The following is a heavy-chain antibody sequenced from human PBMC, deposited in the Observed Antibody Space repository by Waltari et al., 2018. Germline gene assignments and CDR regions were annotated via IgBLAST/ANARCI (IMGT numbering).Heavy chain of an antibody. V-gene: IGHV4-34*01. D-gene: IGHD7-27*01. J-gene: IGHJ6*03. Sequence: QVQLQQWGAGLLKPSETLSLTCAVYGGSFSGYYWSWIRQPPGKGLEWIGEINHSGSTNYNPSLKSRVTISVDTSKNQFSLKLSSVTAADTAVYYCARQADGDSYYYYMDVWGKGTTVTISS. CDR3: ARQADGDSYYYYMDV. CDR2: INHSGST. CDR1: GGSFSGYY.